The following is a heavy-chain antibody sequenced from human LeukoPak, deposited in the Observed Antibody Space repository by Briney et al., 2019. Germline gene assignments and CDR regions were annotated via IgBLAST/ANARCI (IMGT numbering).Heavy chain of an antibody. D-gene: IGHD1-14*01. J-gene: IGHJ4*02. CDR1: GYTFTSYD. Sequence: ASVKVSCKASGYTFTSYDINWVRQATGQGLEWMGWMNPNSGNTGYAQKFQGRVTITRNTSISTAHMELSSLRSEDTAVYYCARATNPNNFDYWGQGTLVTVSS. V-gene: IGHV1-8*03. CDR3: ARATNPNNFDY. CDR2: MNPNSGNT.